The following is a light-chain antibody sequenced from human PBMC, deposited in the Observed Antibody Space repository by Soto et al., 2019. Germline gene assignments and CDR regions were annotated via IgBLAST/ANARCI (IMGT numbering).Light chain of an antibody. CDR2: DAS. J-gene: IGKJ1*01. Sequence: DIQVTQSPSTLSGSVGGRVTITCRASQTISSWLAWYQQKPGEAPKLLIYDASALPRGVPSRFSGSGSGTDFTLTISCLQSEDFATYYCQQYYSYPPWTFGQGTKVDIK. CDR1: QTISSW. CDR3: QQYYSYPPWT. V-gene: IGKV1-5*01.